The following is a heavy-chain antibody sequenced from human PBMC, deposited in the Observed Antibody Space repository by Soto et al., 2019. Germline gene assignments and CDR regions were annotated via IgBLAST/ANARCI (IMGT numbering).Heavy chain of an antibody. D-gene: IGHD1-26*01. J-gene: IGHJ6*02. CDR1: GSTFSSYG. Sequence: GGSLRLSCAASGSTFSSYGMHWVRQAPGKGLEWVAVIWYDGSNKYYADSVKGRFTISRDNSKNTLYLQMNSLRAEDTAVYYCARVPSIVGAATYYYGMDVWGHGTTVTSP. CDR3: ARVPSIVGAATYYYGMDV. V-gene: IGHV3-33*01. CDR2: IWYDGSNK.